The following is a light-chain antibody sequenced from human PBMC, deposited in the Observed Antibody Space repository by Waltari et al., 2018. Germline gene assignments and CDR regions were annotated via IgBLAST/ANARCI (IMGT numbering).Light chain of an antibody. CDR2: AAS. J-gene: IGKJ4*01. CDR1: QSIGDY. CDR3: QQGYRTPLT. Sequence: DIQLTQSPSSLSASVGDRVTITCRASQSIGDYLNWYQQKPGKAPKVLIYAASSVQSGDPSRFSGSGSGTDFTLTISTLQPEDFATYYCQQGYRTPLTFGGGTKVEIK. V-gene: IGKV1-39*01.